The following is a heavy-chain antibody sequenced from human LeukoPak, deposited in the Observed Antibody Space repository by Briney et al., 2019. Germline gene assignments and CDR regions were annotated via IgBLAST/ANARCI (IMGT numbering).Heavy chain of an antibody. CDR1: GFTFSSYS. D-gene: IGHD6-13*01. Sequence: PGGSLRLSCAASGFTFSSYSMNWVRQAPGKGLEWVSSISSSSSYIYYADSVKGRFTISRDNAKNSLYLQMNSLRAEDTAVYYCAPAGAAAGIWYFDLWGRGTLVTVSS. CDR3: APAGAAAGIWYFDL. J-gene: IGHJ2*01. V-gene: IGHV3-21*01. CDR2: ISSSSSYI.